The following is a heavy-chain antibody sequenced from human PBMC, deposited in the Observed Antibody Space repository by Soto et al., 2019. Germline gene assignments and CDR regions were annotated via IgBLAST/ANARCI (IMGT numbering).Heavy chain of an antibody. Sequence: EVQLLESGGGLVQPGGSLRLSCAASGFTFSSYAMSWVRQAPGKGLEWVSAISGSGGSTYYADSVKGRFTISRDNSKNTLYLQMNSRRAEDTAVYYCAKDPRLRSVSFYFAYWGQGTLVTVSS. CDR1: GFTFSSYA. V-gene: IGHV3-23*01. CDR3: AKDPRLRSVSFYFAY. D-gene: IGHD4-17*01. CDR2: ISGSGGST. J-gene: IGHJ4*02.